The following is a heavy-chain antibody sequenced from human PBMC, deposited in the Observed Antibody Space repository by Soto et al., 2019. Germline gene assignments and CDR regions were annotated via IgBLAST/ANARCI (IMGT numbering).Heavy chain of an antibody. V-gene: IGHV3-30*18. J-gene: IGHJ3*02. CDR2: MSFDGSNE. CDR3: AKDAAVAFDI. D-gene: IGHD2-15*01. CDR1: GFTFSNYG. Sequence: QVHLVESGGGVVQPGRSLRLSCAASGFTFSNYGMHWVRQAPGKGLEWLAVMSFDGSNEYYADSVQGRLTISRDNSKNTLYLQMNRLRTEETAVYHCAKDAAVAFDIWGQGTMVTVSS.